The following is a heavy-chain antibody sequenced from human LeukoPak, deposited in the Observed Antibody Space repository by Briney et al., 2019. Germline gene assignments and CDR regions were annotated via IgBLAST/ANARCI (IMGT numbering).Heavy chain of an antibody. J-gene: IGHJ4*02. Sequence: GESLKISCQGSAYIFSNYWIGWVRQMPGKGLEWMGIIYPGDSDTRYSPSFQGQVTISADKSISTAYLQWSSLKASDTAMYYCARSKAAIDSPFDYWGQGTLVTVSS. CDR3: ARSKAAIDSPFDY. D-gene: IGHD2-2*01. CDR1: AYIFSNYW. CDR2: IYPGDSDT. V-gene: IGHV5-51*01.